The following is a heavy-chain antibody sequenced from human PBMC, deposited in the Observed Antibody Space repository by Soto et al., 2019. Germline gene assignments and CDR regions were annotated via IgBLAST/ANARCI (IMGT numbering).Heavy chain of an antibody. CDR1: GGSVSGYY. CDR3: ARVSDIVVVPAARYWYFDL. V-gene: IGHV4-34*01. Sequence: QVQLQQWGAGLLKPSETLSLTCAVYGGSVSGYYWSWIRQPPGKGLEWIGEINHSGSTNYNPSLKSRVTISVDTSKNQFSLKLSSVTAADTAVYYCARVSDIVVVPAARYWYFDLWGRGTLVTVSS. D-gene: IGHD2-2*01. CDR2: INHSGST. J-gene: IGHJ2*01.